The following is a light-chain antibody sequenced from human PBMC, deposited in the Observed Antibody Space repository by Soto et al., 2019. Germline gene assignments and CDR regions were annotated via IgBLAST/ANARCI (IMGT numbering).Light chain of an antibody. CDR1: QSVSSY. CDR3: QQRSNWPPIT. V-gene: IGKV3-11*01. Sequence: EIVLTQSPATLSLSPGERATLSCRASQSVSSYLAWYQQKPGQAPRLLIYDASNSATGIPARFSGSGSGTDFTLTISSLEPDDFAVYYCQQRSNWPPITFGQGTRLEIK. J-gene: IGKJ5*01. CDR2: DAS.